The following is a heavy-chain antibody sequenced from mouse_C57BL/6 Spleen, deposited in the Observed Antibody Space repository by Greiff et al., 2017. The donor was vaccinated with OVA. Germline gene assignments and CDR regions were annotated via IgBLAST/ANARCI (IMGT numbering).Heavy chain of an antibody. D-gene: IGHD1-1*01. CDR2: IWSGGST. V-gene: IGHV2-2*01. CDR3: AREGSSYDAMDY. CDR1: GFSLTSYG. Sequence: QVQLKESGPGLVQPSQSLSITCTVSGFSLTSYGVHWVRQSPGKGLEWLGVIWSGGSTDYNAAFISRLSISKDNSKSQVFFKMNRLQADDTAIYYCAREGSSYDAMDYWGQGTSVTVSS. J-gene: IGHJ4*01.